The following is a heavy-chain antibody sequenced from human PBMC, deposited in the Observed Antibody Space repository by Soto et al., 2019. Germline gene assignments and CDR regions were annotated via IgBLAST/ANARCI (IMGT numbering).Heavy chain of an antibody. CDR2: IYYSGAT. D-gene: IGHD7-27*01. Sequence: SETLSLTCTVSGDSMGTGGHYYNWIRQVPGKGLEWIGYIYYSGATHYSPSLRARATISRDPSKNQFSLTLISVTAADTALYSCTRDKDLGPTVWGYWGQGIQVTVSS. J-gene: IGHJ4*02. V-gene: IGHV4-31*03. CDR1: GDSMGTGGHY. CDR3: TRDKDLGPTVWGY.